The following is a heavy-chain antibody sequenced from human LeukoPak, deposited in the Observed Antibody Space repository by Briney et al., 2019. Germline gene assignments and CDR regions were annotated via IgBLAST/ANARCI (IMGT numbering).Heavy chain of an antibody. CDR1: GGSISGTSYC. CDR2: HYHTGRI. D-gene: IGHD2-2*01. J-gene: IGHJ4*02. CDR3: ARGRTGAAALDF. Sequence: SETLSLTCSVSGGSISGTSYCWGWIRQPPGKGPEWIGSHYHTGRIYHNPSLNSRVTISVDTSKNQFSLKLTSVSAADTAVYHCARGRTGAAALDFWGPGTLVIVS. V-gene: IGHV4-39*07.